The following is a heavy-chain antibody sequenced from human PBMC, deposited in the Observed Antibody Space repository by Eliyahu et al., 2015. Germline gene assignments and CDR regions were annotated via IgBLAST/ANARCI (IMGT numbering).Heavy chain of an antibody. J-gene: IGHJ4*02. CDR3: AREGYSFNSY. CDR1: GFTVSSNY. CDR2: IYSGGTT. Sequence: EVQLVESGGGLIQPGGSLXLSXAASGFTVSSNYRSWVRQAPGKGLEWVSVIYSGGTTYYADSVKGRFTISRDNFKNTVYLQMNSLRTEDTAIYYCAREGYSFNSYWGQGTLVTVSS. V-gene: IGHV3-53*01. D-gene: IGHD5-18*01.